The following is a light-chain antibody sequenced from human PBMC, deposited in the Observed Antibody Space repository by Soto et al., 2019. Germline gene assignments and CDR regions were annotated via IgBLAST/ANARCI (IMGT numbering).Light chain of an antibody. V-gene: IGKV4-1*01. CDR1: QSVLYSSNNKNY. J-gene: IGKJ3*01. CDR3: QQYYSSPFT. Sequence: DIVMTQSPDSLAVSLGERATINCKSSQSVLYSSNNKNYLAWYQQKPGQPPKVLIYWASTRESGVPDRFSGSGSGTDFTLTISSLQAEDVAVYYCQQYYSSPFTFGPGTNVEIK. CDR2: WAS.